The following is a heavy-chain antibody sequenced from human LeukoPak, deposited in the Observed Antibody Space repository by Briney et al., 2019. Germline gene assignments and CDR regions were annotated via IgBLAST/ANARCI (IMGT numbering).Heavy chain of an antibody. CDR1: GYTFTGYY. CDR2: VNPNSGGT. Sequence: ASVKVSCKASGYTFTGYYMHWVRQAPGQGLEWMGWVNPNSGGTNYAQKFQGRVTMTRDTSISTAYMELSRLRSDDTAVYYCAREGHGYSGYDINWFDPWGQGTLVTVSS. J-gene: IGHJ5*02. V-gene: IGHV1-2*02. D-gene: IGHD5-12*01. CDR3: AREGHGYSGYDINWFDP.